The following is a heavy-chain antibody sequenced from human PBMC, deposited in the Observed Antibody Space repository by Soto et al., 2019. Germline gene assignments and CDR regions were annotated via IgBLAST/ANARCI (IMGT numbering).Heavy chain of an antibody. J-gene: IGHJ5*02. Sequence: XSVKVSCKASGYSFTSYGIIWVRQAPGQGLEWMGWISAYNGNTNYAQKLQGRVTMTTDTSTSTAYMELRSLRSDDTAVYYCARILVDDFWSGYPFDPWGQGTLVTVSS. CDR3: ARILVDDFWSGYPFDP. D-gene: IGHD3-3*01. CDR2: ISAYNGNT. CDR1: GYSFTSYG. V-gene: IGHV1-18*01.